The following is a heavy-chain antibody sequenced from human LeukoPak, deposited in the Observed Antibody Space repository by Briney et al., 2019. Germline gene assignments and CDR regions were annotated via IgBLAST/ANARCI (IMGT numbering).Heavy chain of an antibody. CDR2: IYPADSDT. Sequence: GESLKISCKGSGYSFTTYWIAWVRQMPGKGLECMGIIYPADSDTRYSPSFQGQVTISADKSISTAYLQWSSLKASDTAMYYCARPPGGYSKSFDYWGQGTLVTVSS. CDR3: ARPPGGYSKSFDY. CDR1: GYSFTTYW. D-gene: IGHD4-11*01. J-gene: IGHJ4*02. V-gene: IGHV5-51*01.